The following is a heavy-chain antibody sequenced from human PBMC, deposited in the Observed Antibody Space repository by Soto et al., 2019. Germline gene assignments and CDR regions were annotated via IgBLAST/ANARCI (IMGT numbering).Heavy chain of an antibody. D-gene: IGHD2-15*01. CDR2: ISGSGGST. J-gene: IGHJ4*02. Sequence: VQLLESGGGLVQPGGSLRLSCAASGFTFSSYAMSWVRQAPGKGLEWVSAISGSGGSTYYADSVKGRFTISRDNSKNTLYLQMNSLRAEDTAVYYCAKAWGYCSGGSCSPSYFDYWGQGTLVTVSS. CDR1: GFTFSSYA. CDR3: AKAWGYCSGGSCSPSYFDY. V-gene: IGHV3-23*01.